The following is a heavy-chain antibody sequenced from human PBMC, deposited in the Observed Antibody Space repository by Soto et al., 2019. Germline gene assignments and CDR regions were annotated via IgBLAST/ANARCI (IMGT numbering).Heavy chain of an antibody. V-gene: IGHV4-30-4*01. CDR3: ARRGGCSGGSCYSYWYFDL. Sequence: SETLSLTCTVSGGSISSGDYYWSWIRQPPGKGLEWIGYIYYSGSTYYNPSLKSRVTISVDTSKNQFSLKLSSVTAADTAVYYCARRGGCSGGSCYSYWYFDLWGRGTLVTVSS. CDR1: GGSISSGDYY. CDR2: IYYSGST. J-gene: IGHJ2*01. D-gene: IGHD2-15*01.